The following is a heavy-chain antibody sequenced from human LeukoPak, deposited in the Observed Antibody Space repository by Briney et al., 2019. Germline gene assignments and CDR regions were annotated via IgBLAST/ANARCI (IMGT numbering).Heavy chain of an antibody. V-gene: IGHV3-21*01. CDR1: GFTFSTFA. Sequence: GGSLRLSCAASGFTFSTFAMSWVRQAPGKGLEWVSSISSSSSYIYYADSVKGRFTISRDNAKNSLYLQMNSLRAEDTAVYYCARVEVVWFGEFIYYYYYGMDVWGKGTTVTVSS. J-gene: IGHJ6*04. CDR3: ARVEVVWFGEFIYYYYYGMDV. CDR2: ISSSSSYI. D-gene: IGHD3-10*01.